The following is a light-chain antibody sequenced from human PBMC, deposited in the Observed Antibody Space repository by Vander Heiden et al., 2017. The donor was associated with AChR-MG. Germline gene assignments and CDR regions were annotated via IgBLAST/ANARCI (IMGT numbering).Light chain of an antibody. V-gene: IGKV3-15*01. CDR3: QQYNNWPVYT. CDR1: QSVSSN. CDR2: GAS. Sequence: EIVMTQSPATLSVSPGERATLSCRASQSVSSNLAWYQQKPGQAPRLLIYGASTRATGIPARFSGSGYGTEFTLTISSRQSEDFAVYYCQQYNNWPVYTFGQRTKLEIK. J-gene: IGKJ2*01.